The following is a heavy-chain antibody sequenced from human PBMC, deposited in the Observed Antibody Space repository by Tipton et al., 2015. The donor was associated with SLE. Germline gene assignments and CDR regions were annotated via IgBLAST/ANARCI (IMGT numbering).Heavy chain of an antibody. CDR2: IYDSGST. D-gene: IGHD4-17*01. CDR1: GFTFSNAW. CDR3: ARDHTIMTTVTS. J-gene: IGHJ4*02. Sequence: SLRLSCAASGFTFSNAWMSWVRQAPGKGLEWVGYIYDSGSTNYNPSLKSRVTISVDTSKNQFSLKLSSVTAADTAVYYCARDHTIMTTVTSWGQGTLVTVSS. V-gene: IGHV4-4*02.